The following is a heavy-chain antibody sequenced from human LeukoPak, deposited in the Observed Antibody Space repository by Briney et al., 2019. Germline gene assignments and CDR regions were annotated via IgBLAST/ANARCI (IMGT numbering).Heavy chain of an antibody. CDR2: INHSGST. J-gene: IGHJ4*02. V-gene: IGHV4-34*01. CDR1: GGSFSGYH. D-gene: IGHD2-15*01. Sequence: SETLSLTCAVYGGSFSGYHWSWIRQPPGKGLEWIGEINHSGSTNYNPSLKSRVTISVDTSKNQFSLKLSSVTAADTAVYYCARTRSYCSGGSCYPYYFDYWGQGTLVTVSS. CDR3: ARTRSYCSGGSCYPYYFDY.